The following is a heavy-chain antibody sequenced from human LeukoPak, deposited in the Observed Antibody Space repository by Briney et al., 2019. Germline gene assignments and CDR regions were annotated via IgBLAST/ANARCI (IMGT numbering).Heavy chain of an antibody. CDR1: GYTFTSYG. CDR2: ISAYNGNT. D-gene: IGHD6-19*01. Sequence: ASVEVSCKASGYTFTSYGISWVRQAPGQGLEWMGWISAYNGNTNYAQKLQGRVTMTTDTSTSTAYMELRSLRSDDTAVYYCARDGSGDSSGWYGRSYNWFDPWGQGTLVTVSS. V-gene: IGHV1-18*01. CDR3: ARDGSGDSSGWYGRSYNWFDP. J-gene: IGHJ5*02.